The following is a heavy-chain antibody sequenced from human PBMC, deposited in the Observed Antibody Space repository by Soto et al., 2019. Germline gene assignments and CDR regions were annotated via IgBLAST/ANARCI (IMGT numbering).Heavy chain of an antibody. CDR1: GGSISNYF. J-gene: IGHJ6*03. V-gene: IGHV4-59*01. CDR2: IFNSGST. Sequence: QVQLQESGPGLVKSSETLSLTCRVSGGSISNYFWSWIRQHPGKGLEWIGYIFNSGSTIYSPSLKSRVTLTLDTSKTQFSLRLGSVTVADTAIYYCARGPETYFMDVWGKGTTVTVSS. CDR3: ARGPETYFMDV.